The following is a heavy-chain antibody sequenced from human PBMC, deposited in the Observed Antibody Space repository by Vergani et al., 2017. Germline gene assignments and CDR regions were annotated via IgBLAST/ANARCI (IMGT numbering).Heavy chain of an antibody. CDR2: MSGSGGST. Sequence: EVQLLESGGDLVQPGGSLRLSCAASGFTFNHYAMNWVRQAPGKGLEWVSGMSGSGGSTYYAGSVKGRFTISRDSSKNTLYLQMNSLIAVDTTVYYCAEADPRYSGYDYLYYYHALDVWGQGTTVTVSS. CDR3: AEADPRYSGYDYLYYYHALDV. CDR1: GFTFNHYA. D-gene: IGHD5-12*01. V-gene: IGHV3-23*01. J-gene: IGHJ6*02.